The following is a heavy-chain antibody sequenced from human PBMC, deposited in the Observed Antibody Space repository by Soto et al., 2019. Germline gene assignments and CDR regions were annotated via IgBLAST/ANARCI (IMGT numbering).Heavy chain of an antibody. CDR1: GFTFSSYS. CDR3: ARGASYYDSSGYYSY. V-gene: IGHV3-48*02. J-gene: IGHJ4*02. D-gene: IGHD3-22*01. Sequence: GGSLRLSCAASGFTFSSYSMNWVRQAPGKGLEWVSYISSSSSTIYYADSVKGRFTISRDNAKNSLYLQMNSLRDEDTAVYYCARGASYYDSSGYYSYWGQGTLVTVSS. CDR2: ISSSSSTI.